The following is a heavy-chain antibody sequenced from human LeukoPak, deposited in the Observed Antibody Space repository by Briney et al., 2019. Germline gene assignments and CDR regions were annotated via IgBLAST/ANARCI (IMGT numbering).Heavy chain of an antibody. Sequence: RHGEPMKFSCKGSVYCCTSYWIGWVGEMPGKDLEWMGIIYPGDSDTRYSASFQGQVTISADKSISTAYLQWSSLKASDTAMYYCARSGRSSSNYFDYWGQGTLDTVSS. D-gene: IGHD3-10*01. CDR2: IYPGDSDT. J-gene: IGHJ4*02. CDR1: VYCCTSYW. V-gene: IGHV5-51*01. CDR3: ARSGRSSSNYFDY.